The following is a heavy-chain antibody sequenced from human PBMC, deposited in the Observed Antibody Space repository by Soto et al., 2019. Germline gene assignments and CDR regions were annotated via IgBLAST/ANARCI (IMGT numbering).Heavy chain of an antibody. V-gene: IGHV3-64D*08. CDR3: VKVNGGRKGFFDY. CDR2: ISSNGGST. Sequence: GGSLRLSCAASGFTFSSYSMNWVRQAPGKGLEWVSAISSNGGSTYYADSVKGRFTISRDNSKNTLYLQMSSLRAEDTAVYYCVKVNGGRKGFFDYWGQGTLVTVSS. D-gene: IGHD2-15*01. J-gene: IGHJ4*02. CDR1: GFTFSSYS.